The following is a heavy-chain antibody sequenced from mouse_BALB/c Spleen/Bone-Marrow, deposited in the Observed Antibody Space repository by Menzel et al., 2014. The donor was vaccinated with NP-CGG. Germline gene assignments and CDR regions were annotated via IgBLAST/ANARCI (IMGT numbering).Heavy chain of an antibody. J-gene: IGHJ2*01. CDR1: GYTFTSYV. V-gene: IGHV1-14*01. D-gene: IGHD2-14*01. CDR3: AKGGNYRYDFDY. Sequence: EVQGVESGPELVKPGASVKMSCKASGYTFTSYVMHWVKQKPGQGLEWIGYINPYNDGTKYNEKFKGMATLTSDRSSSTAYMELSSPTSEDSAVYYCAKGGNYRYDFDYWGQGTTLTVSS. CDR2: INPYNDGT.